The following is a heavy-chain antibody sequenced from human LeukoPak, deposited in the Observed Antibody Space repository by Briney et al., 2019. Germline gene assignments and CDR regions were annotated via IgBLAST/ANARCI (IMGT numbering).Heavy chain of an antibody. V-gene: IGHV4-59*01. J-gene: IGHJ4*02. D-gene: IGHD3-22*01. CDR1: GGSISSYY. CDR3: AREPSYDSSGSYFDY. CDR2: IYYSGST. Sequence: PSETLSLTCTVSGGSISSYYWSWIRQPPGKGLEWIGYIYYSGSTNYNPSLKSRVTISVDPSKNQFSLKLTSVTAADTAVYYCAREPSYDSSGSYFDYWGPGTLVTVSS.